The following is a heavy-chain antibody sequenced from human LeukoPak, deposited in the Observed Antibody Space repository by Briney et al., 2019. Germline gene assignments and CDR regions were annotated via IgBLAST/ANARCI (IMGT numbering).Heavy chain of an antibody. CDR1: GFSVSANY. V-gene: IGHV3-66*01. CDR3: ARNRRGDPDFEY. J-gene: IGHJ4*02. D-gene: IGHD4-17*01. Sequence: PGGSLRLSCAASGFSVSANYMSWVRQAPERGLEWVSTIYTGGDTYYADSVKGRFTFSRDTSKNTLYLQMNSLRAGDTAVYYCARNRRGDPDFEYWGQGTLVTVSS. CDR2: IYTGGDT.